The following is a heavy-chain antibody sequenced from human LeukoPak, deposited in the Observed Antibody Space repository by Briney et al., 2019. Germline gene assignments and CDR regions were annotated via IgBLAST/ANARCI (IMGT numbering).Heavy chain of an antibody. J-gene: IGHJ3*02. V-gene: IGHV1-46*01. CDR3: AIAVAGTEAFDI. Sequence: ASVKVSCKASGYTFTSYGISWVRQAPGQGLEWMGIINPSGGSTSYAQKFQGRVTMTRDMSTSTVYMELSSLRSEDTAVYYCAIAVAGTEAFDIWGQGTMVTVSS. CDR1: GYTFTSYG. CDR2: INPSGGST. D-gene: IGHD6-19*01.